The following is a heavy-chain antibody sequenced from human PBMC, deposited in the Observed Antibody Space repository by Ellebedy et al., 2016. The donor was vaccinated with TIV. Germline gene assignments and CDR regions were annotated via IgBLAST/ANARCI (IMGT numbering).Heavy chain of an antibody. V-gene: IGHV4-34*01. D-gene: IGHD2-15*01. CDR2: VAYSGNT. CDR1: GGSFSGFF. CDR3: ARTGCSGGSCYDY. J-gene: IGHJ4*02. Sequence: MPSETLSLTCAVYGGSFSGFFWSWIRQAPGKGLEWIGEVAYSGNTNYNPSLRSRVTLSVDTSKFQVSLKLNSVTAADSAVYFCARTGCSGGSCYDYWGQGALVTVTS.